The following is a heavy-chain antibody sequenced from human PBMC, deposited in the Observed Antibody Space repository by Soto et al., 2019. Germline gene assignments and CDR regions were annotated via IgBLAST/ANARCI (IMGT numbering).Heavy chain of an antibody. V-gene: IGHV3-30-3*01. J-gene: IGHJ4*02. CDR2: TSFDGSNE. CDR3: ARVPGFYGSGEIDY. Sequence: QVQLVESGGGVVQPGRSLRLSCAASGFTFTGFAMYWVRQAPGKGLGWVAVTSFDGSNEYYADFVEGRFTISRDNSKNALYLQMNSLRPEDTAAYYCARVPGFYGSGEIDYWGQGTLVTVSS. D-gene: IGHD3-10*01. CDR1: GFTFTGFA.